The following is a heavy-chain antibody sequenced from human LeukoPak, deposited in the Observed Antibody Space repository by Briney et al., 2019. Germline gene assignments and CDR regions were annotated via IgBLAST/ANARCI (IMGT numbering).Heavy chain of an antibody. Sequence: GGSLRLSCAASGFTFSSYDMSWVRQAPGKGLEWVSGVSGSGGSRNYADSVKGRFTISRDNSEKTLYLQMNSLRAEDTAVYCCARDRRMRVRGYGKTGTTALDYWGQGTLVTVSS. CDR1: GFTFSSYD. D-gene: IGHD1-7*01. CDR3: ARDRRMRVRGYGKTGTTALDY. CDR2: VSGSGGSR. V-gene: IGHV3-23*01. J-gene: IGHJ4*02.